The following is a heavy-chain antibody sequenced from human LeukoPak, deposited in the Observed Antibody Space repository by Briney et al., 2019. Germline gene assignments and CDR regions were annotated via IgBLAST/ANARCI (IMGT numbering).Heavy chain of an antibody. CDR3: VRLYNYNYYYIDV. D-gene: IGHD4-11*01. J-gene: IGHJ6*03. Sequence: SETLSLTCTVSGGSISNSYWGWIRQPPGKRLEWIGVIYTNVITNYNPSLKSRVTMSVDTSTDQFSLRLNSVTAADTAIYFCVRLYNYNYYYIDVWGKGTTVTVSS. CDR2: IYTNVIT. V-gene: IGHV4-4*09. CDR1: GGSISNSY.